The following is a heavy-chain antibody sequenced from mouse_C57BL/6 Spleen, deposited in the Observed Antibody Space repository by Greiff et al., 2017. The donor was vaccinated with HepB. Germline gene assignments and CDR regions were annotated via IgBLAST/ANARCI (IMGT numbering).Heavy chain of an antibody. CDR3: ARSRAY. J-gene: IGHJ2*01. CDR2: INPSTGGT. V-gene: IGHV1-42*01. D-gene: IGHD3-1*01. Sequence: EVQLQQSGPELVKPGASVKISCKASGYSFTGYYMNWVKQSPEKSLEWIGEINPSTGGTTYNQKFKAKATLTVDKSSSTAYMQLKSLTSEDSAVYYCARSRAYWGPGTTLTVSS. CDR1: GYSFTGYY.